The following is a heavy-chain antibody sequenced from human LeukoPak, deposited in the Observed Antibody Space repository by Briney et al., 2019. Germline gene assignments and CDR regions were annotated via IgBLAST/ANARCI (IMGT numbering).Heavy chain of an antibody. J-gene: IGHJ4*02. CDR1: GFTFSSYG. CDR3: ARVELYASGWYGSIDY. V-gene: IGHV3-30*03. CDR2: ISYDGTNK. D-gene: IGHD6-19*01. Sequence: GGSLRLSCAASGFTFSSYGMHWVRQAPGKGLEWVAVISYDGTNKYYADSVKGRFTISRDNSKNTLYLQMDCLRTEDTAVYYCARVELYASGWYGSIDYWGRGTLVAVSS.